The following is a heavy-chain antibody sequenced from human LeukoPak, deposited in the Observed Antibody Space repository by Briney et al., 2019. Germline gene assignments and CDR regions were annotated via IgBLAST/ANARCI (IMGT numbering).Heavy chain of an antibody. Sequence: PSETLSLTCTVSGGSISTYYWTWIRQPPGKGLEWIGYIYYSRSTRYNPSLKSRVTISVDTSKNQFSLKLSSVTAADTAVYYCARVPTVTFFDYWGQGTLVTVSS. V-gene: IGHV4-59*12. CDR3: ARVPTVTFFDY. CDR2: IYYSRST. CDR1: GGSISTYY. J-gene: IGHJ4*02. D-gene: IGHD4-17*01.